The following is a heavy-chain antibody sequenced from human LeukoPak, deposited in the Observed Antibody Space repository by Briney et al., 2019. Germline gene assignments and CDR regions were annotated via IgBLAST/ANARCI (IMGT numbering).Heavy chain of an antibody. CDR1: GYTFTSYG. CDR3: AREFARPTRGSKYWFDP. V-gene: IGHV1-18*01. CDR2: ISAYNGNT. D-gene: IGHD3-16*01. J-gene: IGHJ5*02. Sequence: GASVKVSCKASGYTFTSYGISWVRQAPGQGLEWMGWISAYNGNTNYAQKLQGRVTMTTDTSTSTAYMELRSLRSDDTAVYYCAREFARPTRGSKYWFDPWGQGTLVTVSS.